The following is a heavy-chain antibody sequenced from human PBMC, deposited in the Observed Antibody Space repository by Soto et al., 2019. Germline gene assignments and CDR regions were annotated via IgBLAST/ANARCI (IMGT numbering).Heavy chain of an antibody. J-gene: IGHJ4*02. V-gene: IGHV3-23*01. CDR1: GFTFDDYA. CDR3: ARGGSSSGWRSIDY. D-gene: IGHD6-19*01. Sequence: GGSLRLSCAASGFTFDDYAMHWVRQAPGKGLEWVSSIGGRGDNTYYADSVEGRFTISRDISKNALYLQMNSLRVDDTAVYYCARGGSSSGWRSIDYWGQGAQVTVS. CDR2: IGGRGDNT.